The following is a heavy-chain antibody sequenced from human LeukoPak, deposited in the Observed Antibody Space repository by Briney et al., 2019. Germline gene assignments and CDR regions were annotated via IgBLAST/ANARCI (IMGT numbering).Heavy chain of an antibody. D-gene: IGHD1-1*01. J-gene: IGHJ4*02. CDR3: ARDIGKIDY. CDR1: GLTFSSYA. Sequence: GGSLRLSCAASGLTFSSYAIHWVRQAPGKGLEWVSYISSSSSTIYYADSVKGRFTISRDNAKNSLYLQMNSLRAEDTAVYYCARDIGKIDYWGQGTLVTVSS. CDR2: ISSSSSTI. V-gene: IGHV3-48*01.